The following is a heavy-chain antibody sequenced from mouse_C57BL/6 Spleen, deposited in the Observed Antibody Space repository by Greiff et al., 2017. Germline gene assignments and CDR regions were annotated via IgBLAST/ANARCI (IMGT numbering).Heavy chain of an antibody. CDR3: TTDYDYDGC. J-gene: IGHJ2*01. CDR1: GFTFKDYY. D-gene: IGHD2-4*01. Sequence: DVQLQESGAELVRPGASVKLSCTASGFTFKDYYMHWVKQRPEQGLEWIGRIDPEDGDTDYAPKFKGKATMTADTSSTTAYLQHSSLTSEDTAVYYFTTDYDYDGCWGQGTTLTVSS. CDR2: IDPEDGDT. V-gene: IGHV14-1*01.